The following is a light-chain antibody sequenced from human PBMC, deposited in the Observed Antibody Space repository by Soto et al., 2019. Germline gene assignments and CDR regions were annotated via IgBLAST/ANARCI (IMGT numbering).Light chain of an antibody. J-gene: IGKJ5*01. Sequence: EIVLTQSPDGLSLSPGERATLSCRASQSFSGHLAWYQQKPGQAPRLLIYDASKRATGIPARFSGSGFGTDYTLTISSLEPEDFAVYYCQQRSNWPTFGQGTRLEIK. V-gene: IGKV3-11*01. CDR2: DAS. CDR3: QQRSNWPT. CDR1: QSFSGH.